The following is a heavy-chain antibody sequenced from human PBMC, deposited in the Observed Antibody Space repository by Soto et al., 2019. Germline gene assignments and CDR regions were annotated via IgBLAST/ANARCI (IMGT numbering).Heavy chain of an antibody. CDR1: GYTFTSYY. D-gene: IGHD2-15*01. CDR3: ARVYCSGGSCYGIDY. Sequence: QVQLVQSGAEVKKPGASVKVSCKASGYTFTSYYVHWVRQAPGQGLEWMGIITPGGGTSYAQKFQGRVTMTRDTSTSTVYMELSSLRSEDTAVYYCARVYCSGGSCYGIDYWGQGTLVTVSS. V-gene: IGHV1-46*01. CDR2: ITPGGGT. J-gene: IGHJ4*02.